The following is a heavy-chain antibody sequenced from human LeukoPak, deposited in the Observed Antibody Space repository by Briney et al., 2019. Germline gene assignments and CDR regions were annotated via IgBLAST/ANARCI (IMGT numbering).Heavy chain of an antibody. CDR3: AKDIGDPPLGMDV. J-gene: IGHJ6*02. Sequence: GGSLRLSCAASGFMFSNYGIQWVRQAPGKGLEWVSGISWNSGSIGYADSVKGRFTISRDNAKNSLYLQMNSLRAEDTALYYCAKDIGDPPLGMDVWGQGTTVTVSS. D-gene: IGHD2-21*02. CDR1: GFMFSNYG. CDR2: ISWNSGSI. V-gene: IGHV3-9*01.